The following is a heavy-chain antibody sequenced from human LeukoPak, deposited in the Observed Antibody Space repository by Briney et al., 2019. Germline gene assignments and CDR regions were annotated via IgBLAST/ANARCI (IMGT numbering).Heavy chain of an antibody. V-gene: IGHV3-20*04. D-gene: IGHD4-17*01. CDR3: ARVGIYGDYNRYFDY. Sequence: GGSLRLSCAASGFTFEIYGMSWVRQPPGKGLEWVSGINWNGGSIGYADSVKGRFTISRDNAKNSLFLQMNSLRAEDTALYFCARVGIYGDYNRYFDYWGQGTLVTVSS. CDR2: INWNGGSI. CDR1: GFTFEIYG. J-gene: IGHJ4*02.